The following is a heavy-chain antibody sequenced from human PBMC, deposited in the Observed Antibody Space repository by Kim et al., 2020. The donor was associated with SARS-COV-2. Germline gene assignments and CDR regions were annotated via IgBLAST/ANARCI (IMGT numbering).Heavy chain of an antibody. V-gene: IGHV1-58*01. Sequence: SGHKNYAPEFQERVTITRDTSTRTAYMELSSLRSEDTAVYYCAAQGLGGSWGQGTLVTVSS. CDR3: AAQGLGGS. J-gene: IGHJ4*02. CDR2: SGHK. D-gene: IGHD2-15*01.